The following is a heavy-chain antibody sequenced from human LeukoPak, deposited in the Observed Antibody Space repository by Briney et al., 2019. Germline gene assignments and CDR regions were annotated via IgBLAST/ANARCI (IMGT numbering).Heavy chain of an antibody. CDR1: GGPISSSSHY. CDR2: IYYSGST. Sequence: SETLSLICTVSGGPISSSSHYLGWIRQPPGKGLEWIGNIYYSGSTYYIPSLKSRVTISIDTSKNQFSLKVSSVTAADTAVYYCATRRIGATGFDYWGQGILVTVSS. D-gene: IGHD5-12*01. CDR3: ATRRIGATGFDY. J-gene: IGHJ4*02. V-gene: IGHV4-39*01.